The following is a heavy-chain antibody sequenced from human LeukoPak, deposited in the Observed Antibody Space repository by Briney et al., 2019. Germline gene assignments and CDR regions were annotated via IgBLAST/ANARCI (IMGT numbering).Heavy chain of an antibody. J-gene: IGHJ4*02. CDR3: ARAGHADSFDY. CDR2: ISTTSRTI. V-gene: IGHV3-48*01. Sequence: GGSLRLSCAASGFTLSSYSMNWVRQAPGKGLEWVSYISTTSRTIHYADSVKGRFTISRDNAKNSLYLQMNSLRAEDTAVYYCARAGHADSFDYWGQGALVTVPS. D-gene: IGHD2-21*01. CDR1: GFTLSSYS.